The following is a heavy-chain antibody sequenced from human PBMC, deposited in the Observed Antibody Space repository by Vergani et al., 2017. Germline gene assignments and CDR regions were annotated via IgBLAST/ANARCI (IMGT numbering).Heavy chain of an antibody. J-gene: IGHJ4*02. CDR2: ISSSRLDV. D-gene: IGHD1-20*01. CDR3: ARGGLVTATTIDY. V-gene: IGHV3-11*04. Sequence: QVQLVESGGGLVKPGGSLRLSCAASGFTFSDYYMNWIRQAPGKGLEWVAYISSSRLDVAYADFVRGRFTVSRNNAKNTLNLQMNNLGVEDTAVYYCARGGLVTATTIDYWGQGTLVNVSS. CDR1: GFTFSDYY.